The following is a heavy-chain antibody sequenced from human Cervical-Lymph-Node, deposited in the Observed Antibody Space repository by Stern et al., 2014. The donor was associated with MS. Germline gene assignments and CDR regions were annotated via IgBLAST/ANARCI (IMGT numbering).Heavy chain of an antibody. CDR2: INWNSGTI. Sequence: VQLVESGGGLVQPGRSLRLSCAASGFTFDDYAMHWVRQAPGKGLAWVSGINWNSGTIGYADSVKGRFTISRDNAKNSLYLQMNSLRAEDTALYYCARVVAGIAVSGSYFDYWGQGTLVTVSS. J-gene: IGHJ4*02. V-gene: IGHV3-9*01. D-gene: IGHD6-19*01. CDR3: ARVVAGIAVSGSYFDY. CDR1: GFTFDDYA.